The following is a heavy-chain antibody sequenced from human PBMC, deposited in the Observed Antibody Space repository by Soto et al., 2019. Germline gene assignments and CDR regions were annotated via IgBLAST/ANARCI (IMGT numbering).Heavy chain of an antibody. Sequence: QVQLVQSGAEVKKPGASVKVSCRASGYTFTGYYIHWVRQAPGQGLELMGWINPNSGGTNYAQKFQDRVTMTRDTSITTAYMDLSRLTSDDTAVYYCARSISIAARPDYLGQGTLVTVSS. J-gene: IGHJ4*02. CDR3: ARSISIAARPDY. V-gene: IGHV1-2*02. CDR1: GYTFTGYY. CDR2: INPNSGGT. D-gene: IGHD6-6*01.